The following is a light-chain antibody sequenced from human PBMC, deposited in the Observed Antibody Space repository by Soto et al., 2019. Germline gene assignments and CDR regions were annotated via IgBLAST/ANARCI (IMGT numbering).Light chain of an antibody. CDR2: GAS. CDR3: PPYNIHPWT. J-gene: IGKJ1*01. V-gene: IGKV1-5*01. Sequence: DIPMNQSPATLSASVGDRDTLTCRASQSINSCLAWYQQKPGKAPKLLIYGASNLESGVPARFSGSGSGKEFTFPISSLQPDDIASYYCPPYNIHPWTFCQGANVDIK. CDR1: QSINSC.